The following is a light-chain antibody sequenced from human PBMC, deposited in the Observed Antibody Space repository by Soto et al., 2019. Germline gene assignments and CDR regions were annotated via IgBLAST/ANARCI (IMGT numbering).Light chain of an antibody. V-gene: IGLV2-11*01. CDR3: CSYTSSSTLDVV. Sequence: QSALTQPPSVSGSPGQSVTISCTGTSSDVGGYDYVSWYQQRPGKAPKLLIYDVTKRPSGVPDRFSGSKSGNTASLTISGLQAEDEADFYCCSYTSSSTLDVVFGGGTKVTVL. CDR2: DVT. J-gene: IGLJ2*01. CDR1: SSDVGGYDY.